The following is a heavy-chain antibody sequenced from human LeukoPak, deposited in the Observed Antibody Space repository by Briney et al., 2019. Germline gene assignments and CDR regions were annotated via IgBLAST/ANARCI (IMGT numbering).Heavy chain of an antibody. CDR1: GFTFDDYG. CDR3: ARDKRHYYDSTGYNYMDV. V-gene: IGHV4-38-2*02. CDR2: IYHSGST. D-gene: IGHD3-22*01. J-gene: IGHJ6*03. Sequence: GSLRLSCAASGFTFDDYGMSWVRQAPGKGLEWIGSIYHSGSTYYNPSLKSRVTISVDTSKNQFSLNLSSVTAADTAVYYCARDKRHYYDSTGYNYMDVWGKGTTVTVSS.